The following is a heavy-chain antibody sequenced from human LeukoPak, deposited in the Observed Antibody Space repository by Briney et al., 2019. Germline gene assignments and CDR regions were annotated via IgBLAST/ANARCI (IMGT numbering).Heavy chain of an antibody. CDR1: GLTFSNYA. V-gene: IGHV3-23*01. D-gene: IGHD3-22*01. CDR2: ISGSGGGT. CDR3: AKAQLTMIDADRAHFDY. J-gene: IGHJ4*02. Sequence: PGGSLRLSCAASGLTFSNYAMSWVRQAPGKGLEWVSAISGSGGGTYYADSVKGRFTISRDNSKNTLFLQMNSLRAEDTAVYYCAKAQLTMIDADRAHFDYWGQGTLVTVSS.